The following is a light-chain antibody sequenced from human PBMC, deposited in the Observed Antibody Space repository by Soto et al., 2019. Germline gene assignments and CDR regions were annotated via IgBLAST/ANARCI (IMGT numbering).Light chain of an antibody. J-gene: IGLJ2*01. V-gene: IGLV1-40*01. CDR3: QSYDSSLSNLVV. CDR1: SSNIGSEY. Sequence: QSVLTQPPSASGTPGQTVTISCSGSSSNIGSEYVYWYQQFPGTAPRLLIYDNNIRPSGVPDRFSGSKSGTSASLAITGLQAEDEGDYYCQSYDSSLSNLVVFGGGTKLTVL. CDR2: DNN.